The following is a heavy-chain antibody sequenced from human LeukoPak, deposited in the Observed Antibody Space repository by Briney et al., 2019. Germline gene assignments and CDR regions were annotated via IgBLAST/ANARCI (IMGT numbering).Heavy chain of an antibody. J-gene: IGHJ3*02. V-gene: IGHV5-51*01. Sequence: GESLKISCKGSGYSFTSYWIGWVRQMPGKGLEWMGIIYPGDSDTRYSPSFQGQVTISADKSVSTAYLQWSSLKASDTAMYYCARHIIGYYYDSSGPADSAFDIWGQGTMVTVSS. D-gene: IGHD3-22*01. CDR1: GYSFTSYW. CDR3: ARHIIGYYYDSSGPADSAFDI. CDR2: IYPGDSDT.